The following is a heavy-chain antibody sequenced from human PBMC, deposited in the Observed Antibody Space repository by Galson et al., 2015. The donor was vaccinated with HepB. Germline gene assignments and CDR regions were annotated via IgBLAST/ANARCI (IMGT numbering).Heavy chain of an antibody. D-gene: IGHD3-22*01. CDR1: GFTFSSYW. J-gene: IGHJ1*01. Sequence: SLRLSCAASGFTFSSYWMSWVRQAPGKGLEWVANIKQDGSEKYYVDSVKGRFTISRDNAKNSLYLQMNSLRAEDTAVYYCARATYYYDSSGYYPEYFQHWGQGTLVTVSS. CDR2: IKQDGSEK. V-gene: IGHV3-7*01. CDR3: ARATYYYDSSGYYPEYFQH.